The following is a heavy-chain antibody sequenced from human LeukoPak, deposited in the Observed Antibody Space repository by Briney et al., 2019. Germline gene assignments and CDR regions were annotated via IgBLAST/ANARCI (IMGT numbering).Heavy chain of an antibody. Sequence: GGSLRLSCAASGFTFSSYAMSWVRQAPGKGLEWVSAISGSGGSTYYADPVKGRFTISRDNSKNTLYLQMNSLRAEDTAVYYCAKSMEPRYDSNGNDYWGQGTLVTVSS. D-gene: IGHD3-22*01. CDR1: GFTFSSYA. CDR3: AKSMEPRYDSNGNDY. V-gene: IGHV3-23*01. J-gene: IGHJ4*02. CDR2: ISGSGGST.